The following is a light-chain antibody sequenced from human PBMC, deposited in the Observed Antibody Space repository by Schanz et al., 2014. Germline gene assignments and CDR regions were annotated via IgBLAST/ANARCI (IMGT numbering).Light chain of an antibody. CDR3: MQALQTAYT. J-gene: IGKJ2*01. V-gene: IGKV2-28*01. CDR1: QSLLHSNGYNC. Sequence: DIVMTQSPLSLPVTPGEPASISCRSSQSLLHSNGYNCLDWYLQKPGQSPQLLIYLGSNRASGVPDRFSGSGSGTDFTLKISRVEADDVGVYYCMQALQTAYTFGQGTKLEIK. CDR2: LGS.